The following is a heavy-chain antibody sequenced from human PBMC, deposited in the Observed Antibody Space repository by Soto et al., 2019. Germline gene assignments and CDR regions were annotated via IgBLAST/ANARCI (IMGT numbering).Heavy chain of an antibody. CDR3: ARSATEYSSSDYSYGMDV. J-gene: IGHJ6*04. Sequence: GASVKVSCKASGGTFSSYAISWVRQAPGQGLEWMGGIIPIFGTANYAQKFQGRVTITADESTSTAYMELSSLRSEDTAVYYCARSATEYSSSDYSYGMDVWGKGTTVTVSS. V-gene: IGHV1-69*13. CDR2: IIPIFGTA. D-gene: IGHD6-6*01. CDR1: GGTFSSYA.